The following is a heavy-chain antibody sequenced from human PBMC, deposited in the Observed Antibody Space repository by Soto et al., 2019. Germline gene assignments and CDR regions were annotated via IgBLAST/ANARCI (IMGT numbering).Heavy chain of an antibody. CDR2: IIPVSGAA. CDR1: GGTFGSYA. D-gene: IGHD2-2*01. J-gene: IGHJ4*02. CDR3: ATGLGCRSTSCTLDY. Sequence: QVQLVQSGAEVKKPGSSVKVSCKASGGTFGSYAFSWVRQAPGQGLEWMGGIIPVSGAAHYAQKFQGRVTITADESTSTAYMELSSLSSQDTAVYYCATGLGCRSTSCTLDYWGEGTRVIVSP. V-gene: IGHV1-69*01.